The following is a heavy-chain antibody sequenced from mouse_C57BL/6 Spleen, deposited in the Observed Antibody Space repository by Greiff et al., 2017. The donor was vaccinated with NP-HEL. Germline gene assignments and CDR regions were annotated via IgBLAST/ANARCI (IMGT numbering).Heavy chain of an antibody. Sequence: QLQESGPELVKPGASVKMSCKASGYTFTSYVMHWVKQKPGQGLEWIGYIYPYNDGTKYNEKFKGKATLTSDKSSSTAYMELSSLTSEDSAVYYCARSLITTVADYWGQGTTLTVSS. J-gene: IGHJ2*01. V-gene: IGHV1-14*01. D-gene: IGHD1-1*01. CDR3: ARSLITTVADY. CDR1: GYTFTSYV. CDR2: IYPYNDGT.